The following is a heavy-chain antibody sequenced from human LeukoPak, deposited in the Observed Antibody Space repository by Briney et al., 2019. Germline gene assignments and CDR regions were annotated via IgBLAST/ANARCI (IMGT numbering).Heavy chain of an antibody. D-gene: IGHD5-18*01. J-gene: IGHJ4*02. CDR1: GFTFSSYG. CDR2: IRYDGSNK. V-gene: IGHV3-30*02. CDR3: ASNSYDWYTFDY. Sequence: GGSLRLSCAASGFTFSSYGMHWVRQAPGKGLEWVAFIRYDGSNKYYADSVKGRFTISRDNSKNTLYLQMNSLRAEDTAVYYCASNSYDWYTFDYWGQGTLVTVSS.